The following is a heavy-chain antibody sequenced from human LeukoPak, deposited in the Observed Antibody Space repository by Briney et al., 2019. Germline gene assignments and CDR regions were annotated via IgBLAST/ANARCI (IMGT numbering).Heavy chain of an antibody. D-gene: IGHD1-7*01. CDR1: GFTFSSSW. CDR2: MNGDGRTI. Sequence: GGSLRLSCAASGFTFSSSWMHWVRQGPGKGLVWVARMNGDGRTINYADSVKGRFTISRDNAKNTLYLQMNSLRAEDAAVYYCARAGNYYFDLWGRGTLVIVSS. J-gene: IGHJ2*01. CDR3: ARAGNYYFDL. V-gene: IGHV3-74*01.